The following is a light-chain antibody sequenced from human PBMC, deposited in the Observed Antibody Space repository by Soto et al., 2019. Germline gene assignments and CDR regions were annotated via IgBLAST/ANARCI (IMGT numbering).Light chain of an antibody. CDR3: GSFAASNNLL. Sequence: QSALTQPPSASGSPGQSVTISCTGTGSDVGGYNYVSWYQQHPGKAPKLVIFDVSRRPSGVPDRFSGSKSGNTASLTVSGLQAEDEADYYCGSFAASNNLLFGRGTKVTV. J-gene: IGLJ2*01. CDR1: GSDVGGYNY. V-gene: IGLV2-8*01. CDR2: DVS.